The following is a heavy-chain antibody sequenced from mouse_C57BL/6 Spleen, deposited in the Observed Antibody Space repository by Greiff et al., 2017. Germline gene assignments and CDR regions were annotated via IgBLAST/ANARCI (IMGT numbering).Heavy chain of an antibody. V-gene: IGHV14-1*01. D-gene: IGHD2-10*02. J-gene: IGHJ1*03. CDR2: IDPEDGDT. CDR3: TTEGGYGSWYFDV. CDR1: GFNIKDYY. Sequence: VQLKASGAELVRPGASVKLSCTASGFNIKDYYMHWVKQRPEQGLEWIGRIDPEDGDTEYAPKFQGQATMTADTSSNTAYLQLSSLTSEDTAVYYCTTEGGYGSWYFDVWGTGTTVTVSS.